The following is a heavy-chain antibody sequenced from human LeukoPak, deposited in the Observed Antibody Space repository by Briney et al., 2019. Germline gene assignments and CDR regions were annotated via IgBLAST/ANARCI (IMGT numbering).Heavy chain of an antibody. CDR2: IYYSGST. D-gene: IGHD6-19*01. CDR3: ARAVAVPINWFDP. V-gene: IGHV4-59*01. Sequence: PSETLSLTCTVSGGPISSYYWSWIRQPPGKGLEWIGYIYYSGSTNYNPSLKSRVTISVDTSKNQFSLQLSSVTAADTAVYYCARAVAVPINWFDPWGQGTLVTVSS. J-gene: IGHJ5*02. CDR1: GGPISSYY.